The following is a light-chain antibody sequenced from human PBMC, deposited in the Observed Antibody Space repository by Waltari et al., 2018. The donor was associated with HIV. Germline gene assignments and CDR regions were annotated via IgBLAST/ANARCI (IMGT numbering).Light chain of an antibody. CDR1: SSDVGGYNY. CDR3: CSYAGSYGVV. J-gene: IGLJ2*01. Sequence: QSALTPPRSVSGSPGQSVTISCTGTSSDVGGYNYVSWYQQHPGKAPKLMIYDVSKRPSGVPDRFSGSKSGNTASLTISGLQAEDEADYYCCSYAGSYGVVFGGGTKLTVL. CDR2: DVS. V-gene: IGLV2-11*01.